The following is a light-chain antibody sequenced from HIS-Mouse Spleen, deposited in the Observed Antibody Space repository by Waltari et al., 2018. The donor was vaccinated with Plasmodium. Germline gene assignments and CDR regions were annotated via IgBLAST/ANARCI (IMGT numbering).Light chain of an antibody. CDR3: QTWGTGMGV. J-gene: IGLJ2*01. V-gene: IGLV4-69*01. CDR2: LNSDGSH. Sequence: QLVLTQSPSASASLGASVKLTCTLSSGHSSYAIAWHQQQPEKGPRYLRKLNSDGSHRKGDGIPDRFSGSSSGAERYLTSSSLQSEDEADYYCQTWGTGMGVFGGGTKLTVL. CDR1: SGHSSYA.